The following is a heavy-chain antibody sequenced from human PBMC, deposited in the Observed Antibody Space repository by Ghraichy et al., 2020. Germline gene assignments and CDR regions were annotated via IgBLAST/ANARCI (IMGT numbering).Heavy chain of an antibody. CDR2: IKNNIEGGTT. CDR1: GFTFSYAW. V-gene: IGHV3-15*01. CDR3: TTDLDYGDYWFAP. Sequence: SLNISCAASGFTFSYAWMSWVRQAPGKGLEWVGRIKNNIEGGTTDYAAPVKGRFSISRDDSKDTVYLQMNSLKTEDTAVYYCTTDLDYGDYWFAPWGQGTAVIVSS. D-gene: IGHD4-17*01. J-gene: IGHJ5*02.